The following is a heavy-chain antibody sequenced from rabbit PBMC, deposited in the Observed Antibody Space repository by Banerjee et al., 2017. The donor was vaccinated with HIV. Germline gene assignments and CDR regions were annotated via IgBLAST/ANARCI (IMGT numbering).Heavy chain of an antibody. D-gene: IGHD6-1*01. J-gene: IGHJ3*01. V-gene: IGHV1S45*01. CDR1: GFTISSGYD. CDR2: ISSAGSGYT. CDR3: ARGTTHTDYDYDL. Sequence: QEQLVESGGGLVQPEGSLTLSCKASGFTISSGYDICWVRQAPGKGLEWVALISSAGSGYTYYANWAKGRFTISKTSSTTVTLQMTSLTAADTATYFCARGTTHTDYDYDLWGQGTLVTVS.